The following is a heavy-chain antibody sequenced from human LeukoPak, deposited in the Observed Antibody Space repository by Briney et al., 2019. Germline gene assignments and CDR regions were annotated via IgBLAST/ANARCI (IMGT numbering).Heavy chain of an antibody. CDR3: ARDLISGNWFDP. D-gene: IGHD3-10*01. CDR1: GFTFSSYS. Sequence: GGSLRLSCAASGFTFSSYSMNWVRQAPGKGLEWVSSISSSSSYIYYADSVKGRFTISRDNAKNPLYLQMNSLRAEDTAVYYCARDLISGNWFDPWGQGTLVTVSS. V-gene: IGHV3-21*01. J-gene: IGHJ5*02. CDR2: ISSSSSYI.